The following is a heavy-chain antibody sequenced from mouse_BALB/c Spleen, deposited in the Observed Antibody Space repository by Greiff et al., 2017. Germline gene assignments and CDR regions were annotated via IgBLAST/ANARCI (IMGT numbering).Heavy chain of an antibody. CDR1: GFTFSSFG. J-gene: IGHJ4*01. CDR3: ARSGGYYAMDY. V-gene: IGHV5-17*02. D-gene: IGHD3-1*01. CDR2: ISSGSSTI. Sequence: DVHLVESGGGLVQPGGSRKLSCAASGFTFSSFGMHWVRQAPEKGLEWVAYISSGSSTIYYADTVKGRFTISRDNPKNTLFLQMISLRSEDTAMYYCARSGGYYAMDYWGQGTSVTVSS.